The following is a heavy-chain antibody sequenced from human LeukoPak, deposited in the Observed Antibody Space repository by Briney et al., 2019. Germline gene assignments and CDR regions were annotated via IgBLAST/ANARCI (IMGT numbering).Heavy chain of an antibody. D-gene: IGHD6-13*01. CDR3: ARVFQKQLSDY. CDR1: GYTFTNYY. V-gene: IGHV1-46*01. CDR2: INPSGGRT. Sequence: ASVKVSCKASGYTFTNYYIHWVRQAPGQGLEWVGMINPSGGRTSYAQRFQGRVTVTTDTSTSTVYMQLSSLASEDTAVYYCARVFQKQLSDYWGQGSLVTVSS. J-gene: IGHJ4*02.